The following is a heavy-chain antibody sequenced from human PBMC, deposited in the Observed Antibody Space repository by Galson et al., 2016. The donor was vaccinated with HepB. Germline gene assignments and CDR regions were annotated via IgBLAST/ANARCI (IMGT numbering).Heavy chain of an antibody. V-gene: IGHV2-5*02. CDR1: GFSLSTSGVG. CDR3: ARRAVASRLGSLGAFDV. Sequence: PALVKPPQTLTLTCTFSGFSLSTSGVGVGWIRQPPGKTLEWLALIYWDDDRRYSPSLKNRLTITKDTSKNQVVLTMTTMDPVDTATYYCARRAVASRLGSLGAFDVWGQGTMVTVSS. J-gene: IGHJ3*01. CDR2: IYWDDDR. D-gene: IGHD6-6*01.